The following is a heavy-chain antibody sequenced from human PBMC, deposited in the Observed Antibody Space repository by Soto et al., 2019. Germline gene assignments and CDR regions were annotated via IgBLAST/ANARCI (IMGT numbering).Heavy chain of an antibody. J-gene: IGHJ6*03. CDR3: ARNGRGGYDSPYYYYYYMDV. V-gene: IGHV5-51*01. CDR2: IYPGDSDT. Sequence: GESLKISCKGSEYSFTSYWIGWVRQMPGKGLEWMGIIYPGDSDTRYSPSFQGQVTISADKSISTAYLQWSSLKASDTAMYYCARNGRGGYDSPYYYYYYMDVWGKGTTVTVSS. CDR1: EYSFTSYW. D-gene: IGHD5-12*01.